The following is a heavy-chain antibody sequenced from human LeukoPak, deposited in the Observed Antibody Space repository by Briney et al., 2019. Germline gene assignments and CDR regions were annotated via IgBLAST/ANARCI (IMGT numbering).Heavy chain of an antibody. CDR2: TYYRSHWDN. Sequence: SQTLSLTCAISGDSVSSNNAAWTWFRQSPSRGLEWLGRTYYRSHWDNDYTESMKSRITINADTSKNQCSLQLNSVTPDDTGVYFCARLTADYSQYDSWGQGTLVTVSS. V-gene: IGHV6-1*01. CDR1: GDSVSSNNAA. D-gene: IGHD4-11*01. CDR3: ARLTADYSQYDS. J-gene: IGHJ5*01.